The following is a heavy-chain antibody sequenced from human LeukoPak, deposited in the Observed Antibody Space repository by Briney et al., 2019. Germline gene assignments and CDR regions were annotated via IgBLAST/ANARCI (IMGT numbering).Heavy chain of an antibody. V-gene: IGHV1-2*06. CDR2: INPNSGGT. Sequence: ASVKVSCKASGYTFTGYYMHWVRQAPGQGLEWMGRINPNSGGTNYAQKFQGRVTMTRDASISTAYMELSRLRSDDTAVYYCAREIKTSGYDYYFYYYTDVWGKGTTVTVSS. D-gene: IGHD5-12*01. CDR3: AREIKTSGYDYYFYYYTDV. J-gene: IGHJ6*03. CDR1: GYTFTGYY.